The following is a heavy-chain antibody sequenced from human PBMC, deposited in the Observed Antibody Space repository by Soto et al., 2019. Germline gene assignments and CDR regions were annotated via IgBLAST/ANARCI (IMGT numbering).Heavy chain of an antibody. CDR3: ARRYCSGSNCYSAFDI. D-gene: IGHD2-2*01. CDR2: IYSSGST. V-gene: IGHV4-59*08. CDR1: GGSISGYF. J-gene: IGHJ3*02. Sequence: QVQLQESGPGLVKPSETLSLTCAVSGGSISGYFWSWIRQPPGTGLEWIGYIYSSGSTTYNPSLKSRVIMSVDTSKSQFALRLSSVTAADTAVYYWARRYCSGSNCYSAFDIWGQGTLVAVSS.